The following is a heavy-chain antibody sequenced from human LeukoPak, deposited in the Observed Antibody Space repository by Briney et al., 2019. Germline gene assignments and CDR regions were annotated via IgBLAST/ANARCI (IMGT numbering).Heavy chain of an antibody. CDR1: GGSISSGSYY. CDR3: ARDLELPESPLGGGDAFDI. J-gene: IGHJ3*02. CDR2: IYTSGST. V-gene: IGHV4-61*02. D-gene: IGHD3-10*01. Sequence: SETLSLTCTVSGGSISSGSYYWSWIRQPAGKGLEWIERIYTSGSTNYNPSLKSRVTISVDTSKNQFSLKLSSVTAADTAVYYCARDLELPESPLGGGDAFDIWGQGTMVTVSS.